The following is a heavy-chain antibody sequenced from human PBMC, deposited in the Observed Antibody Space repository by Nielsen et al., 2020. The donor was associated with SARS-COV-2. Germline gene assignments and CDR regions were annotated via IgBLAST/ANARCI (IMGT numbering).Heavy chain of an antibody. CDR2: IYHSGST. CDR3: ATTYDSSGYDGFWFDP. CDR1: GGSISGGGYS. V-gene: IGHV4-30-2*01. D-gene: IGHD3-22*01. J-gene: IGHJ5*02. Sequence: SETLSLTCAVSGGSISGGGYSWSWIRQPPGKGLEWIGYIYHSGSTYYNPSLKSRVTISVDRSKNQFSLKLSSVTAADTAVYYCATTYDSSGYDGFWFDPWGQGTLVTVSS.